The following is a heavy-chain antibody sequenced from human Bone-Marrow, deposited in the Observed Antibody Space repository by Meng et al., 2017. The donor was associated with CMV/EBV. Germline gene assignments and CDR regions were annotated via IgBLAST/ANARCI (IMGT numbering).Heavy chain of an antibody. J-gene: IGHJ1*01. D-gene: IGHD1-26*01. Sequence: GGSLRLSCAASRFTFSSYAMHWVRQAPGKGLEWVALISYDGSNKYYADSVKARFTISRDNSKNTLYLQMNSLRAEDTAVYYCARDRYNGSPGVEYFQHWGQGTLVTVSS. CDR1: RFTFSSYA. CDR3: ARDRYNGSPGVEYFQH. V-gene: IGHV3-30-3*01. CDR2: ISYDGSNK.